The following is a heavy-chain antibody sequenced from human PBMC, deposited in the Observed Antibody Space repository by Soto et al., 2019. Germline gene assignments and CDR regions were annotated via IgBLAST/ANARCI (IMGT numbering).Heavy chain of an antibody. CDR2: IIPIFGTA. CDR1: RVAFSKFI. J-gene: IGHJ6*02. Sequence: SVKVSCKASRVAFSKFIVTWVRQAPGLGLEWVGGIIPIFGTANYAQKFQGRVTITADESTSTSYMEVNNLRSEDTAVYYCAKVRYSSPIGYYYGMDVWGQGTTVTVSS. D-gene: IGHD6-19*01. CDR3: AKVRYSSPIGYYYGMDV. V-gene: IGHV1-69*13.